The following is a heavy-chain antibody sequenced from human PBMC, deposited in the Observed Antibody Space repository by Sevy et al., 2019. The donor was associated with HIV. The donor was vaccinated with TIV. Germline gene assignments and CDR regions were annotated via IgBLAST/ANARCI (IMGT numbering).Heavy chain of an antibody. V-gene: IGHV6-1*01. CDR1: GDSVSSNSAA. CDR2: TYYRSKWYY. J-gene: IGHJ4*02. Sequence: QSQTLSLTCAISGDSVSSNSAAWNWIRQSPSRGLEWLGRTYYRSKWYYDYAVSVQSRITINPDTSKNQFSLQLNSVTPEDTAVYYCARDRGAVTGHYFDYWGQGTLVTVSS. D-gene: IGHD6-19*01. CDR3: ARDRGAVTGHYFDY.